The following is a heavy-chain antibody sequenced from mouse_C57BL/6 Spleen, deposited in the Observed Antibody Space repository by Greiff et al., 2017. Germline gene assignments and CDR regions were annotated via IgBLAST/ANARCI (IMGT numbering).Heavy chain of an antibody. CDR3: ARWDYYGSSSLYYYAMDY. J-gene: IGHJ4*01. CDR1: GYAFSSYW. V-gene: IGHV1-80*01. Sequence: QVQLQQSGAELVKPGASVKISCKASGYAFSSYWMNWVKQRPGKGLEWIGQIYPGDGDTNYNGKFKGKATLTADKSSSTAYMQLSSLTSEDSAVYFCARWDYYGSSSLYYYAMDYWGQGTSVTVSS. CDR2: IYPGDGDT. D-gene: IGHD1-1*01.